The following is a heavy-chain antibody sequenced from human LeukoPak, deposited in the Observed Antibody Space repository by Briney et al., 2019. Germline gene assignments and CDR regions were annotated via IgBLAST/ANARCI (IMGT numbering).Heavy chain of an antibody. Sequence: SETLSLTCAVSGGSVSSSNWWSWVRQPPGKGLEWIGYIYYSGSTNYNPSLKSRVTISVDTSKNQFSLKLSSVTAADTAVYYCAREDCDSSGYYYSLAFDIWGQGTMVTVSS. D-gene: IGHD3-22*01. CDR1: GGSVSSSNW. V-gene: IGHV4-4*02. CDR3: AREDCDSSGYYYSLAFDI. CDR2: IYYSGST. J-gene: IGHJ3*02.